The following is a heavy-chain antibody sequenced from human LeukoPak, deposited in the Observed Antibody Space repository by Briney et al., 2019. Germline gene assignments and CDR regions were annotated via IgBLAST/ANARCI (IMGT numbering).Heavy chain of an antibody. D-gene: IGHD4-17*01. CDR1: GDSVSSNSAA. J-gene: IGHJ5*02. CDR2: TYYRSKWYN. CDR3: ARDAPHPYGDYSNWFDP. V-gene: IGHV6-1*01. Sequence: SQTLSLTCAISGDSVSSNSAAWNWFRQSPSRGLEWLGRTYYRSKWYNDYAVSVKSRITINPDTSKNQLSLQLNSVTPEDTAVYYCARDAPHPYGDYSNWFDPWGQGTLVTVSS.